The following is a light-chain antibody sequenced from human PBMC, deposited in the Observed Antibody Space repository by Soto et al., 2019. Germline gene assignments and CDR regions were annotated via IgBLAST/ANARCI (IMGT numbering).Light chain of an antibody. CDR2: EVN. V-gene: IGLV2-23*02. CDR3: CSYVGATTYV. Sequence: QSVLTQPASVSGSPGQSITISCTGTSSNVGSYKLVSWYQQHPGKAPKLMIFEVNKRPSGVSDRFSGSTSGSTASLTISGLQAEDEAEYYCCSYVGATTYVFGSGTKVNVL. CDR1: SSNVGSYKL. J-gene: IGLJ1*01.